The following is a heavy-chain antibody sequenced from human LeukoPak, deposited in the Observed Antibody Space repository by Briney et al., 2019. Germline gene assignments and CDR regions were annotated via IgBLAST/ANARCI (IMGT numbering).Heavy chain of an antibody. Sequence: SETLSLTCTVSGGSISSYYWSWIRQPPGKGLEWIGYIYYSGSTNYNPSLKSRVTISVDTSKNQFSLKLSSVTAADTAVYYCARGPAAMRVFDYWGQGTLVTASS. J-gene: IGHJ4*02. D-gene: IGHD2-2*01. CDR2: IYYSGST. CDR3: ARGPAAMRVFDY. CDR1: GGSISSYY. V-gene: IGHV4-59*01.